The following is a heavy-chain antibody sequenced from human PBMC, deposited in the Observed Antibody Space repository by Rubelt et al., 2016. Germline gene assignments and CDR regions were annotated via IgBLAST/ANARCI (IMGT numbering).Heavy chain of an antibody. CDR1: GDTSLHF. Sequence: QVQLQESGPGLVKPSETLSLTCAVSGDTSLHFWSWVRQPPGKGLEWIGSISNGGRTNYSPSLKSRVTISRDTSKTQISLKVAAVTCTDTAVYYCAGGEGYCASTSCYNHVFDIWGRGTMVTVSS. D-gene: IGHD2-2*02. CDR2: ISNGGRT. J-gene: IGHJ3*02. V-gene: IGHV4-59*11. CDR3: AGGEGYCASTSCYNHVFDI.